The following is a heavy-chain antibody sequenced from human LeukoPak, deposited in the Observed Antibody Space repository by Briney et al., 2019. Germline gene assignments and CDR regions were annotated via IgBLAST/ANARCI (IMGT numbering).Heavy chain of an antibody. D-gene: IGHD1-26*01. CDR2: ISSSSYI. J-gene: IGHJ6*03. CDR1: GFTFSSYS. Sequence: GGSLRLSCAASGFTFSSYSMNWVRQAPGKGLEWVSSISSSSYIYYADSVKGRFTISRDNAKNSLYLQMNSLRAEDTAVYYCARGANRGSYHYYYYMDVWGKGTTVTVSS. CDR3: ARGANRGSYHYYYYMDV. V-gene: IGHV3-21*01.